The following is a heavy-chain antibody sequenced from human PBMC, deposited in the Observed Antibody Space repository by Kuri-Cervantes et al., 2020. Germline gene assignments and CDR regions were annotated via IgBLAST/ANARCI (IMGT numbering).Heavy chain of an antibody. D-gene: IGHD6-13*01. CDR2: INHSGST. CDR1: GGSFSGYY. CDR3: ARRGGIAAAGKFFDY. Sequence: SETLSLTCAVYGGSFSGYYWSWIRQPPGNGLEWIGEINHSGSTNYNPSLKSRVTISVDTSKNQFSLKLSSVTAADTAVYYCARRGGIAAAGKFFDYWGQGTLVTVSS. V-gene: IGHV4-34*01. J-gene: IGHJ4*02.